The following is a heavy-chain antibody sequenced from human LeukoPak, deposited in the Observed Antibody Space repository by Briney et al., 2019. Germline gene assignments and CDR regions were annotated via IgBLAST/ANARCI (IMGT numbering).Heavy chain of an antibody. CDR2: IYYSGST. CDR3: ASSITIFGYYYYGMDV. J-gene: IGHJ6*02. D-gene: IGHD3-3*01. CDR1: GGSISSGGYY. V-gene: IGHV4-31*03. Sequence: SETLSLTCTVSGGSISSGGYYWSWIRQHPGKGLEWIGYIYYSGSTYYNPSLKSRVTISVDTSKNQFSLKLSSVTAADTAVYYCASSITIFGYYYYGMDVWGQGTTVTVSS.